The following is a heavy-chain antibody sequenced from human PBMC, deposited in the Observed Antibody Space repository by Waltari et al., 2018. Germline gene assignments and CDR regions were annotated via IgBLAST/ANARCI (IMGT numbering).Heavy chain of an antibody. Sequence: QVQLVQSGAEVKKPGASGKVSCKASGYTFTSYAMHWVRQAPGQRLEWMGWINAGNGNTKYSQKFQGRVTITRDTSASTAYMELSSLRSEDTAVYYCARAPTGGAAQRNWFDPWGQGTLVTVSS. CDR2: INAGNGNT. CDR3: ARAPTGGAAQRNWFDP. CDR1: GYTFTSYA. D-gene: IGHD3-16*01. V-gene: IGHV1-3*01. J-gene: IGHJ5*02.